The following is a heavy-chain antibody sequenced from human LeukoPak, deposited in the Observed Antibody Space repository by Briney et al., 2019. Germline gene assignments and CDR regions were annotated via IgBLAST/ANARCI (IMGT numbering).Heavy chain of an antibody. J-gene: IGHJ4*02. Sequence: QAGGSLRLSCAASGFTFNIYTMNWVHQAPGKGLEWVSYISSRSGTIYYADSVKGRFTISRDNAKNSLYLQMNSLRDEDTAVYYCARVDIRSSGCFDCWGQGTLVTVSS. D-gene: IGHD6-19*01. CDR3: ARVDIRSSGCFDC. CDR2: ISSRSGTI. CDR1: GFTFNIYT. V-gene: IGHV3-48*02.